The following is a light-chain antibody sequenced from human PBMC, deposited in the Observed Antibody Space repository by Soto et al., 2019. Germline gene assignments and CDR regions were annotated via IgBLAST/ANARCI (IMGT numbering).Light chain of an antibody. J-gene: IGKJ1*01. CDR2: GAS. V-gene: IGKV3-15*01. Sequence: EIVMTQSPATLSVSPGERATLACRASQSVSSDLAWYQHKPGQAPRLLIYGASTRATGIPARFSGRGSGTEFTLTISSLQSVDFAVYYCQQYENWPQTFGQGTKVDIK. CDR3: QQYENWPQT. CDR1: QSVSSD.